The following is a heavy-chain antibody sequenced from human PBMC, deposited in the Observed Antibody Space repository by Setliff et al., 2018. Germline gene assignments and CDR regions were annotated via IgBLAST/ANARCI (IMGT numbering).Heavy chain of an antibody. D-gene: IGHD3-16*01. CDR2: IFDNGNT. Sequence: SETLSLTCTVSGDSMSNYHWSWIRQPPGKGLEWIGYIFDNGNTYYNPSLKSRVTISVDTSKNQFSLKLSSVTAADTAVYYCARESWGGDYWGQGTLVTVSS. V-gene: IGHV4-59*12. CDR3: ARESWGGDY. J-gene: IGHJ4*02. CDR1: GDSMSNYH.